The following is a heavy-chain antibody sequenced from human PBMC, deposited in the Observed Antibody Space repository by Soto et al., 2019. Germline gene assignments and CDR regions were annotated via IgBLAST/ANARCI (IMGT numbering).Heavy chain of an antibody. CDR1: GDSISSSNW. D-gene: IGHD1-26*01. V-gene: IGHV4-4*02. CDR3: ARHSGSYFRDY. Sequence: SETLSLTCAVSGDSISSSNWWSWVRRPPGKGLEWIGEIYHSGSTNYNPSLKSRVTISVDKSKNQFSLNLNSVTAADTAVYYCARHSGSYFRDYWGQGPLVTVSS. CDR2: IYHSGST. J-gene: IGHJ4*02.